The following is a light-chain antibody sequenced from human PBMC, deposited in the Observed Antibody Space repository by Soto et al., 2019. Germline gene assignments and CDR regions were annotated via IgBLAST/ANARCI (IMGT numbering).Light chain of an antibody. V-gene: IGKV3-20*01. CDR3: QQYGGSPMYS. CDR2: GAS. Sequence: EIMLTQSPGTQSLSPGERATLSCKTRQAISSRDLAWYQQKFGQAPRLLIYGASTRAAGIPDRFIGSGSGTDFTLTISRLEPEDVAVYYCQQYGGSPMYSFGQGTKLEIK. J-gene: IGKJ2*03. CDR1: QAISSRD.